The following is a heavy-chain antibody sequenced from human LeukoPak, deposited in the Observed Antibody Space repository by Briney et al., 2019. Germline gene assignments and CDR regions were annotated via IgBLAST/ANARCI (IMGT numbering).Heavy chain of an antibody. D-gene: IGHD3-22*01. CDR2: IKQDGSEK. CDR3: ARDYGEYYYDSSGYYGGFDY. CDR1: GFSFSNYW. J-gene: IGHJ4*02. V-gene: IGHV3-7*01. Sequence: PGGSLRLSCAASGFSFSNYWMSWVRQAPGKGLEWVANIKQDGSEKYYVDSVKGRLTISRDNAKNSLYLQMNSLRAEDTAVYYCARDYGEYYYDSSGYYGGFDYWGQGTLVTVSS.